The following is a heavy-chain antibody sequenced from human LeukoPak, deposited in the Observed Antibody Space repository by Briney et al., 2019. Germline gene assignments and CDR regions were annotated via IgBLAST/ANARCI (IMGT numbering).Heavy chain of an antibody. D-gene: IGHD6-13*01. J-gene: IGHJ5*02. V-gene: IGHV1-69*04. CDR2: IIPILGIA. Sequence: ASVKVSCKASGGTFSSYAISWVRQAPGQGLEWRGRIIPILGIANYAQKFQGRVTITADKSTSTAYMELSSLRSEDTAVYYCARGAAGTYNNWFDPWGQGTLVTVSS. CDR3: ARGAAGTYNNWFDP. CDR1: GGTFSSYA.